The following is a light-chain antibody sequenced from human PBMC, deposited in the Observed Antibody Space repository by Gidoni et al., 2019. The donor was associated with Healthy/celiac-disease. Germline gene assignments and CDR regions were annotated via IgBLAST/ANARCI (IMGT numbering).Light chain of an antibody. CDR1: NIGSKN. CDR3: QVWDSSNWV. Sequence: SYELTQPLSVSVALGPTARITCGGNNIGSKNVHWYQQKPGQAPVLVIYRDSNRPSGIPERFSGSNSGNTATLTISRAQAGDEADYYCQVWDSSNWVFGGGTKLTVL. CDR2: RDS. J-gene: IGLJ3*02. V-gene: IGLV3-9*01.